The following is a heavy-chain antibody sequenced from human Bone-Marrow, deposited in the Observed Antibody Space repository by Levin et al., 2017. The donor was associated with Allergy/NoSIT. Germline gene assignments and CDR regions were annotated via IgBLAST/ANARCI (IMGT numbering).Heavy chain of an antibody. Sequence: LSLTCAASGFTFSSSAMSWVRQAPGKGLEWVSAISGSGGSTYYADSVKGRFTISRDNSKNTLYLQMNSLRAEDTAVYCCAKSQDCSSTSCYSGRDYYDYGMDVWGQGTTVTVSS. CDR1: GFTFSSSA. J-gene: IGHJ6*02. CDR2: ISGSGGST. CDR3: AKSQDCSSTSCYSGRDYYDYGMDV. V-gene: IGHV3-23*01. D-gene: IGHD2-2*01.